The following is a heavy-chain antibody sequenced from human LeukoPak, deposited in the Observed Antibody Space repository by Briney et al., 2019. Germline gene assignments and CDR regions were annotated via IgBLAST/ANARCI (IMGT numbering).Heavy chain of an antibody. CDR1: GGSFSGYY. V-gene: IGHV4-34*01. D-gene: IGHD3-10*01. CDR3: ARYASHYGSGSYPFDY. Sequence: PSETLSLTCAVCGGSFSGYYWSWIRQPPGKGLEWIGEINHSGSTNYNPSLKSRVTISVDTSKNQFSLKLSSVTAADTAVYYCARYASHYGSGSYPFDYWGQGTLVTVSS. CDR2: INHSGST. J-gene: IGHJ4*02.